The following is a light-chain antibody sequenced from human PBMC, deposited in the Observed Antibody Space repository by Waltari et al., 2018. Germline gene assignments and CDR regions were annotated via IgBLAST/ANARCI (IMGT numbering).Light chain of an antibody. CDR3: HVWHPHVDPGV. J-gene: IGLJ1*01. CDR2: YDR. Sequence: SYVVTQPPSVSVAPGETATITCGGDNIGTYSVHWYQQKAAQAPVLVIFYDRDRPSGLPVRFSGSNSGNTATLTISRVEAGDEARYYCHVWHPHVDPGVFGTGTEVTVL. V-gene: IGLV3-21*04. CDR1: NIGTYS.